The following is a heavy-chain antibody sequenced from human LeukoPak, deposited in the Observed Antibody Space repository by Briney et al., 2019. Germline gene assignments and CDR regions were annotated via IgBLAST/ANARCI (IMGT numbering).Heavy chain of an antibody. CDR1: GGSISSGGYS. CDR3: ASGPANDYDFWSGYSTYYYYYMDV. Sequence: SETLSLTCAVSGGSISSGGYSWSWIRQPPGKGLEWIGYMYYSGSTYYNPSLKSRVTISVDTSKNQFSLKLSSVTAADTAVYYCASGPANDYDFWSGYSTYYYYYMDVWGKGTTVTVSS. V-gene: IGHV4-30-4*07. D-gene: IGHD3-3*01. J-gene: IGHJ6*03. CDR2: MYYSGST.